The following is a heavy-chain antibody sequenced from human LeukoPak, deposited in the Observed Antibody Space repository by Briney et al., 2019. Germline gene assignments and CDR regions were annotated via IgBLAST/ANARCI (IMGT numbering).Heavy chain of an antibody. CDR2: IFYSGDT. D-gene: IGHD1-26*01. CDR3: ARRRSGSYYDY. J-gene: IGHJ4*02. CDR1: GGSITNYY. Sequence: SETLSLTCSVSGGSITNYYWGWIRQPPGKGLEWIGFIFYSGDTNYNPSLKSRVTISVDTSKNQFSLKLSSVTAADTAVYYCARRRSGSYYDYWGQGTLVTVSS. V-gene: IGHV4-59*08.